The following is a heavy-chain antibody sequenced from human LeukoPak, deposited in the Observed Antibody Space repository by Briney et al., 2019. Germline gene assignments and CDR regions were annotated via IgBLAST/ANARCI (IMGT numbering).Heavy chain of an antibody. Sequence: SETLSLTCTVSGGSTSSYYWSWIRQPPGKGLEWIGYINNIGMTNYNPSLKNRVTISVDRSKNQVSLKLRSVTAADTAVFYCARLRFLEWFHAFDMWGQGTMVTVSS. D-gene: IGHD3-3*01. V-gene: IGHV4-59*01. CDR3: ARLRFLEWFHAFDM. CDR2: INNIGMT. CDR1: GGSTSSYY. J-gene: IGHJ3*02.